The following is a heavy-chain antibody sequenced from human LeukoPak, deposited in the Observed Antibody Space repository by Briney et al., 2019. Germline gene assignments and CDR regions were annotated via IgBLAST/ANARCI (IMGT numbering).Heavy chain of an antibody. CDR2: IYNIESA. CDR1: GDSISSGDHY. J-gene: IGHJ4*02. D-gene: IGHD5-18*01. Sequence: SETLSLTCSVSGDSISSGDHYWSWIRQHPGKGLEYIGYIYNIESAYYNPSLTGRVTISGDTSKNQYSLKLSSVNAADTAVYYCARGRGYGYGIDCWGQGTLVTVSS. V-gene: IGHV4-31*03. CDR3: ARGRGYGYGIDC.